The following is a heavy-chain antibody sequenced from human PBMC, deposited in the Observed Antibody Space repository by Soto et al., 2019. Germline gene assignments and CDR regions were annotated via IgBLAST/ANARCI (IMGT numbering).Heavy chain of an antibody. V-gene: IGHV4-39*01. J-gene: IGHJ5*02. CDR2: IYYSGST. CDR3: ARIHRDFNDYGEYSYWFDP. Sequence: QLQLQESGPGLVKPSETLSLTCTVSGGSISSSSYYWGWIRQPPGKGLEWIGSIYYSGSTYYNPSLNSRVTISVDKSKNQFSLRMSSVTDADTAVYYCARIHRDFNDYGEYSYWFDPWGQGTLVTVSS. CDR1: GGSISSSSYY. D-gene: IGHD4-17*01.